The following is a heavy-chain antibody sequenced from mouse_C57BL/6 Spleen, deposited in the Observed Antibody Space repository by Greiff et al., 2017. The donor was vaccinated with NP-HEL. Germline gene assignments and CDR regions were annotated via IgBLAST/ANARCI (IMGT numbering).Heavy chain of an antibody. V-gene: IGHV1-76*01. Sequence: QVQLQQSGAELVRPGASVKLSCKASGYTFTDYYINWVKQRPGQGLEWIARIYPGSGNTYYNEKFKGKATLTAEKSSSTAYMQLSSLTSEDSAVYFCARSGHFDDWGQGTTLTVSS. CDR3: ARSGHFDD. CDR1: GYTFTDYY. J-gene: IGHJ2*01. CDR2: IYPGSGNT. D-gene: IGHD3-1*01.